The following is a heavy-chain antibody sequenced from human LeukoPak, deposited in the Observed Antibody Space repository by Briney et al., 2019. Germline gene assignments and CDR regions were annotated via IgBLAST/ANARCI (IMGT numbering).Heavy chain of an antibody. Sequence: PSETLSLTCTVSGGSISGYYWSWIRQPPGKGLEWIGYIYSSGSASYNPSLISRVTILVDTSKNQFSLTLTSVTAADTAVYYCARLHASRAEEFDPWGQRTLVTVSS. CDR2: IYSSGSA. J-gene: IGHJ5*02. CDR3: ARLHASRAEEFDP. D-gene: IGHD3-16*01. V-gene: IGHV4-59*03. CDR1: GGSISGYY.